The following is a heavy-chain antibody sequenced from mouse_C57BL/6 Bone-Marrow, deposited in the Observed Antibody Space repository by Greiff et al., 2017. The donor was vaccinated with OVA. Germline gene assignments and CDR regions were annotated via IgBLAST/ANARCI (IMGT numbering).Heavy chain of an antibody. J-gene: IGHJ3*01. Sequence: QVQLQQPGAELVKPGASVKLSCKASGYTFTSYWMHWVKQRPGQGLEWIGMIHPNSGSTNYNEKFKSKATLTVDKSSSTAYMQLSSLTSEDSAVYYGARGDITTIVAASFAYWGQGTLVTVSA. V-gene: IGHV1-64*01. CDR1: GYTFTSYW. CDR2: IHPNSGST. CDR3: ARGDITTIVAASFAY. D-gene: IGHD1-1*01.